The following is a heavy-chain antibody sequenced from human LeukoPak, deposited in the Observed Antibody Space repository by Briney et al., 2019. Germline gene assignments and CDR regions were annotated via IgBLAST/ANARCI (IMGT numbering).Heavy chain of an antibody. CDR3: ARDVNYAFDY. D-gene: IGHD3-16*01. CDR2: ISANSGNT. V-gene: IGHV1-18*01. CDR1: GYSFTRNG. Sequence: ASVKVSCKPSGYSFTRNGISWVRQAPGQGLEWMAWISANSGNTNYGQNFQDRVTLTTDTSTSTAYMELRSLRSDDTAVYYCARDVNYAFDYWGQGTLVTVSS. J-gene: IGHJ4*02.